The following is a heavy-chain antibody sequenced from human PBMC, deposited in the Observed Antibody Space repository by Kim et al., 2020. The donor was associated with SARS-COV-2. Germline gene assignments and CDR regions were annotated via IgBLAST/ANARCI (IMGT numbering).Heavy chain of an antibody. V-gene: IGHV4-31*03. CDR3: ARCYGDYEGWFDP. CDR1: GGSISSGGYY. Sequence: SETLSLTCTVSGGSISSGGYYWSWIRQHPGKGLEWIGYIYYSGSTYYNPSLKSRLTISVDTSKNQFSLKLSSVTAADTAVYYCARCYGDYEGWFDPWGQGSQVAVSS. J-gene: IGHJ5*02. CDR2: IYYSGST. D-gene: IGHD4-17*01.